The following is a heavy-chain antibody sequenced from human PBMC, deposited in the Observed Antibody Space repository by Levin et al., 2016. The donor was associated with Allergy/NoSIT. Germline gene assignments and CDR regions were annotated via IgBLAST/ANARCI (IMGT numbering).Heavy chain of an antibody. Sequence: VRQMPGKGLEWMGTIYPGDSESRYSPSFQGHVTLSADRSFSTAYLRWSSLRASDTGVYYCARLPGVRGYLGRQPAPGHLKEIRYFQHWGQGTLVTVSS. J-gene: IGHJ1*01. V-gene: IGHV5-51*01. D-gene: IGHD3-10*01. CDR2: IYPGDSES. CDR3: ARLPGVRGYLGRQPAPGHLKEIRYFQH.